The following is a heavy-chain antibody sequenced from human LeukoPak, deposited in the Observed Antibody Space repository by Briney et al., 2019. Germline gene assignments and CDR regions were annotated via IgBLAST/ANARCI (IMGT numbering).Heavy chain of an antibody. D-gene: IGHD3-3*01. J-gene: IGHJ4*02. V-gene: IGHV4-39*07. Sequence: SETLSLTCTVSGGPISSSSYYWGWIRQPPGKGLEWIGSIYYRGSTNYNPSLNGRVTISIDTSNNQVSLKLSSVTAADTAVYYCASLGGTYDFWGQGTLVTVSS. CDR2: IYYRGST. CDR1: GGPISSSSYY. CDR3: ASLGGTYDF.